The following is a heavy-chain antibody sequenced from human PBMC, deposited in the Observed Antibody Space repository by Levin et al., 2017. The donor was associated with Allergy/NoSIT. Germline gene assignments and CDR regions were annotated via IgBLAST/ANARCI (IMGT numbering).Heavy chain of an antibody. CDR1: GYTFTSYY. V-gene: IGHV1-46*01. D-gene: IGHD1-26*01. J-gene: IGHJ6*02. CDR2: INPSGGST. CDR3: ARVLFSVVGATSGMDV. Sequence: ASVKVSCKASGYTFTSYYMHWVRQAPGQGLEWMGIINPSGGSTSYAQKFQGRVTMTRDTSTSTVYMELSSLRSEDTAVYYCARVLFSVVGATSGMDVWGQGTTVTVSS.